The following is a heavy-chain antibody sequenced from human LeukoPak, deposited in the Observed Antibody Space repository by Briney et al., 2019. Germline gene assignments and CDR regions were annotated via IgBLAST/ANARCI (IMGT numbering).Heavy chain of an antibody. J-gene: IGHJ4*02. D-gene: IGHD6-13*01. V-gene: IGHV1-69*02. CDR1: GGTFSSYT. Sequence: SVKVSCKASGGTFSSYTISWVRQAPGQGLEWMGRIIPILGIANYAQKFQGRVTITADKSTSTAYMELSSLRSEDTAVYYCARPGGDSSSWYGQFDYWGQGTLVTVSS. CDR2: IIPILGIA. CDR3: ARPGGDSSSWYGQFDY.